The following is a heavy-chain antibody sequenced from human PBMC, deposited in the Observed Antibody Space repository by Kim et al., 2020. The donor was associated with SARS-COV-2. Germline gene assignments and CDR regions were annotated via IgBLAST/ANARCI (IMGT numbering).Heavy chain of an antibody. CDR3: EASDY. CDR2: SARGLRT. J-gene: IGHJ4*02. V-gene: IGHV3-23*01. Sequence: SARGLRTYYADSVGGPFTITRDNSKSTLFLKMNSLRAEDAAVYYCEASDYWGQGALVTVSS.